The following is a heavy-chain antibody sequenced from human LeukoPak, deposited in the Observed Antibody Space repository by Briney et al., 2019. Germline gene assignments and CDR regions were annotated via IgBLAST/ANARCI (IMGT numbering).Heavy chain of an antibody. CDR1: GFTFDDYA. V-gene: IGHV3-9*03. Sequence: GGSLRLSCAASGFTFDDYAMHWVRQAPGKGLEWVSGISWNSGSIGYADSVKGRFTISRDNAKNSLYLQMNSLRAEDMALYYCAKGYYYGSGSYSDAFDIWGQGTMVTVSS. CDR3: AKGYYYGSGSYSDAFDI. J-gene: IGHJ3*02. D-gene: IGHD3-10*01. CDR2: ISWNSGSI.